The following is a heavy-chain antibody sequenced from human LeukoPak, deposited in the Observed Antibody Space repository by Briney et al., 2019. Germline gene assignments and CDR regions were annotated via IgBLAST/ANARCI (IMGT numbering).Heavy chain of an antibody. CDR3: ASADEYYYDSSGYYYGFRSCAFDI. Sequence: GGSLRLSCAASGFTFSTYSMNWVRQAPGKGLEWVSSITSRSYINYANSLKGRFTISRDNAKNALYLQMNSLRAEDTAVYYCASADEYYYDSSGYYYGFRSCAFDIWGQGTMVTVSS. CDR2: ITSRSYI. CDR1: GFTFSTYS. J-gene: IGHJ3*02. D-gene: IGHD3-22*01. V-gene: IGHV3-21*01.